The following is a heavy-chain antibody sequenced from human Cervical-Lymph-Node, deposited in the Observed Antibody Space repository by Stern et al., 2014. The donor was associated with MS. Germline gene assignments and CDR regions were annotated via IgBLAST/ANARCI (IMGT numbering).Heavy chain of an antibody. CDR1: GGTFSSYG. CDR3: ARDGDFGSNYGMDV. D-gene: IGHD2-21*02. V-gene: IGHV1-69*06. CDR2: IIPLFGTT. Sequence: VQLVESGAELKKPGSSVKGSCKASGGTFSSYGISWVRQAPGQGIEWMGGIIPLFGTTTYARRFQGRVTITADISTSTAYMELSSLRFEDTAVYYCARDGDFGSNYGMDVWGQGTTVTVSS. J-gene: IGHJ6*02.